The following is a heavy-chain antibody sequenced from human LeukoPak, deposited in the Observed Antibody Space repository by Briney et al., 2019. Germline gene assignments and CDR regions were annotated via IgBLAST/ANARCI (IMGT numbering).Heavy chain of an antibody. V-gene: IGHV3-48*01. Sequence: GSLRLSCAASGFNFIDHSMNWVRQAPGKGLEWISYIGISSGNTKYADSVKGRFTISRDKARNSLYLQMNSLRVEDTAVYYCARDHRYAFDNWGHGTLVTVSS. CDR1: GFNFIDHS. J-gene: IGHJ4*01. CDR2: IGISSGNT. CDR3: ARDHRYAFDN. D-gene: IGHD5-12*01.